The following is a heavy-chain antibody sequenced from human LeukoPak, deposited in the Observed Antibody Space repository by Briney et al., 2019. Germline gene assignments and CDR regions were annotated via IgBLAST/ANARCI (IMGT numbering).Heavy chain of an antibody. CDR2: IYNSGST. Sequence: SETLSLTCSVSGGSISSYYWSWIRQSPGKGLEWIGYIYNSGSTNYNPSLKSRVTISVDTSKNQFSLKLSSVTAADTAVYYCVRPTDVESGYGGNIDAFDIWGQGTMVTVSS. CDR3: VRPTDVESGYGGNIDAFDI. V-gene: IGHV4-59*12. D-gene: IGHD4-23*01. CDR1: GGSISSYY. J-gene: IGHJ3*02.